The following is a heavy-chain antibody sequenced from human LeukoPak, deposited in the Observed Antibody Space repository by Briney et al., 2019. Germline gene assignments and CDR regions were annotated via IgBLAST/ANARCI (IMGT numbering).Heavy chain of an antibody. V-gene: IGHV5-51*01. J-gene: IGHJ4*02. CDR1: GYHFTTYW. CDR3: ARQFGVVGVSFY. D-gene: IGHD3-16*01. CDR2: IYPEDSDT. Sequence: GESLRISCKGSGYHFTTYWIGWVRQMPGKGLEWVAIIYPEDSDTRYSPSFQGQVTISADKSISTAYLQWSSLKASDTAMYYCARQFGVVGVSFYWGQGTLVTVSS.